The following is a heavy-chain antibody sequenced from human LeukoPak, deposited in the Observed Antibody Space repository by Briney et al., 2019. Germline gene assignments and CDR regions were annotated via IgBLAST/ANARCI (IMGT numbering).Heavy chain of an antibody. CDR2: INPSGGST. Sequence: ASVKVSCKASGGTFSSYAISWVRQAPGQGLAWMGIINPSGGSTSYAQKFQGRVTMTRDTSTSTVYMELSSLRSEDTAVYYCARDSSGWYRFDYWGQGTLVTVSS. D-gene: IGHD6-19*01. J-gene: IGHJ4*02. CDR3: ARDSSGWYRFDY. CDR1: GGTFSSYA. V-gene: IGHV1-46*01.